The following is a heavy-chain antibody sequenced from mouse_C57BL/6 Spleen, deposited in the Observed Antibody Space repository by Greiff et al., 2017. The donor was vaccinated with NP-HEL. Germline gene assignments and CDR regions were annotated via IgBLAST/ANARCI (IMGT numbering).Heavy chain of an antibody. V-gene: IGHV1-82*01. D-gene: IGHD2-4*01. Sequence: VQLQESGPELVKPGASVKISCKASGYAFSSSWMNWVKQRPGKGLEWIGRIYPGDGDTNYNGKFKGKATLTADKSSSTAYMQLSSLTSEDSAVYFCARGQIYYDYDGYAMDYWGQGTSVTVSS. J-gene: IGHJ4*01. CDR3: ARGQIYYDYDGYAMDY. CDR2: IYPGDGDT. CDR1: GYAFSSSW.